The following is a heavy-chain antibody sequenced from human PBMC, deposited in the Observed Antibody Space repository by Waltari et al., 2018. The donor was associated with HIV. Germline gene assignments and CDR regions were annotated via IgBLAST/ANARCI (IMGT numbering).Heavy chain of an antibody. V-gene: IGHV4-4*07. CDR2: IYTSGST. J-gene: IGHJ3*02. D-gene: IGHD6-19*01. CDR1: GGSLSSYY. Sequence: QVQLQESGPGLVKPSETLSLTCTVSGGSLSSYYWSWIRPPAGKGLEWIGRIYTSGSTNYNPSLKSRVTMSVDTSKNQFSLKLSSVTAADTAVYYCTRVAGMPIDGDAFDIWGQGTMVTISS. CDR3: TRVAGMPIDGDAFDI.